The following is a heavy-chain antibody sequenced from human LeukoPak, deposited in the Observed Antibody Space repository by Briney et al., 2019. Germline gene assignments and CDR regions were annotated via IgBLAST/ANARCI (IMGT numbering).Heavy chain of an antibody. CDR3: ARDRYYYDSSAPWY. J-gene: IGHJ4*02. CDR1: GFTFSSYA. Sequence: PGGSLRLSCAASGFTFSSYAMHWVRQAPGKGLEWVAVISYDGSNKYYADSVKGRFTISRDNSKNTLYLQMSSLRAEDTAVYYCARDRYYYDSSAPWYWGQGTLVTVSS. V-gene: IGHV3-30-3*01. CDR2: ISYDGSNK. D-gene: IGHD3-22*01.